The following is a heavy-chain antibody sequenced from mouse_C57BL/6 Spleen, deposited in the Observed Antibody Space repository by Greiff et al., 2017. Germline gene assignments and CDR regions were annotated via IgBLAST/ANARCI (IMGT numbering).Heavy chain of an antibody. Sequence: QVQLKQSGAELVKPGASVKLSCKASGYTFTEYTIHWVKQRSGQGLEWIGWFYPGSGSIKYNEKFKDKATLTADKSSSTVYMELSRLTSEDSAVYFCARHEETYDGYPYYFDYWGQGTTLTVSS. CDR1: GYTFTEYT. CDR3: ARHEETYDGYPYYFDY. CDR2: FYPGSGSI. V-gene: IGHV1-62-2*01. D-gene: IGHD2-3*01. J-gene: IGHJ2*01.